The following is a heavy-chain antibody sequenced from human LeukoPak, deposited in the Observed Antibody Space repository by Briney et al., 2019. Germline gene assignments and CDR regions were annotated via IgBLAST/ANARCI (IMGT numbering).Heavy chain of an antibody. J-gene: IGHJ4*02. D-gene: IGHD6-13*01. V-gene: IGHV3-48*03. Sequence: PGGSLRLSCAASGFTFSSYEMNWVRQAPGKGLEWVSYISSSAGTTYHADSVKGRFTISRDNAKNTLYLQMNSLRAEDAAVYYCARDPIAAAGTAYFDYWGQGTLVTVSS. CDR2: ISSSAGTT. CDR3: ARDPIAAAGTAYFDY. CDR1: GFTFSSYE.